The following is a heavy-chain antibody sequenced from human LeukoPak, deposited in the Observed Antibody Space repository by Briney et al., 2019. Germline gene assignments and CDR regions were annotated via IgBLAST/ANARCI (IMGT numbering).Heavy chain of an antibody. CDR1: GFTFSDYY. CDR3: AREHGVDDY. CDR2: ISNSGTI. J-gene: IGHJ4*02. Sequence: GGSLRLSCAASGFTFSDYYMTWIRQAPGKGLEWVSYISNSGTIYYADSVKGRFTISRDNAKNSLYLHMNSLRAEDTAVYFCAREHGVDDYWGQGTLVTVSS. V-gene: IGHV3-11*01. D-gene: IGHD4-17*01.